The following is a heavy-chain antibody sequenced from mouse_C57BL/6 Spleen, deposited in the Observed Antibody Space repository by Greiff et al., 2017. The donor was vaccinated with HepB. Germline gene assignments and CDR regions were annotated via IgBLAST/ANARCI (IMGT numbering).Heavy chain of an antibody. Sequence: QVQLQQPGAELVKPGASVKLSCKASGYTFTSYWMHWVKQRPGQGLEWIGMIHPNSGSTNYNEKFKSKATLTVDKSSSTAYMQLSSLTSEDSAVYYCARAGPEPWFAYWGQGTLVTVSA. CDR2: IHPNSGST. V-gene: IGHV1-64*01. J-gene: IGHJ3*01. D-gene: IGHD3-1*01. CDR1: GYTFTSYW. CDR3: ARAGPEPWFAY.